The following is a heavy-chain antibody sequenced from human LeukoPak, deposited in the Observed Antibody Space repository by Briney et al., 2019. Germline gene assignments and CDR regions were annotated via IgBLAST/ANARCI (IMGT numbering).Heavy chain of an antibody. J-gene: IGHJ6*02. CDR1: GYSFTNYW. V-gene: IGHV5-51*01. CDR2: IYPGDSDT. Sequence: GESLKISCKGSGYSFTNYWIGWVRQMPGKGLEWMGIIYPGDSDTRYSPSFQGQVTISADKSISTAYLQWSSLKASDTAMYYCARGFYDSSGYPYYYYGMDVWGQGTTVTVSS. CDR3: ARGFYDSSGYPYYYYGMDV. D-gene: IGHD3-22*01.